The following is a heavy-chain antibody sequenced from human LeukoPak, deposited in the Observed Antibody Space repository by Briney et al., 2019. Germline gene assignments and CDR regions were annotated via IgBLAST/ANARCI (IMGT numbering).Heavy chain of an antibody. D-gene: IGHD4-17*01. CDR1: GYSFSSYY. CDR2: INPSGGST. Sequence: GASVKVSCLASGYSFSSYYMHWVRQAPGQGLAWMGIINPSGGSTSYAQKFQGRVTMTRDTSTSTVYMDLSSLRSEDTAVYYCARSYGDYAFDPWGQGTLVTVSS. CDR3: ARSYGDYAFDP. V-gene: IGHV1-46*01. J-gene: IGHJ5*02.